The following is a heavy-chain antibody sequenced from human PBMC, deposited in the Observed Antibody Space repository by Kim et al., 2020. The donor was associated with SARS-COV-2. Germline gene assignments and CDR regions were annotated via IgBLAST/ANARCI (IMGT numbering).Heavy chain of an antibody. CDR1: GFTFSTYA. D-gene: IGHD1-26*01. CDR2: LSGSGGST. Sequence: GGSLRLSCAASGFTFSTYAMTWVRQAPGKGLEWVSALSGSGGSTWYADSMKGRFTISRDNSKNTVYLQMSSLRVEDTAVYYCAKVSGGSYDYWGQGTQVTVSS. J-gene: IGHJ4*02. CDR3: AKVSGGSYDY. V-gene: IGHV3-23*01.